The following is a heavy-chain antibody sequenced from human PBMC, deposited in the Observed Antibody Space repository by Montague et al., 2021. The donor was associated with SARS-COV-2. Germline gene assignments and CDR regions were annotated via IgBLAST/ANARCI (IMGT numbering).Heavy chain of an antibody. Sequence: CAISGDSVSSNIAAWNWIRQSPSRGLEWLGRTYYRSKWYNDYAVSVRSRITITPDTSKNQFSLQLNSVTPEDTAVYYCTQERCPGRTTWHYFDYWGQGTLVTVSS. CDR2: TYYRSKWYN. V-gene: IGHV6-1*01. J-gene: IGHJ4*02. D-gene: IGHD1-14*01. CDR3: TQERCPGRTTWHYFDY. CDR1: GDSVSSNIAA.